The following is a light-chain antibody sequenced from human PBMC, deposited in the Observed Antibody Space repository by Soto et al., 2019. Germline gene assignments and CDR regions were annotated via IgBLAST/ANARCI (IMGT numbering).Light chain of an antibody. V-gene: IGKV3-20*01. J-gene: IGKJ4*01. CDR3: QQYGTPPLT. CDR2: GAS. Sequence: EIVLTQSPATLSLSPGERATLSCRASQIVSSGYIAWYQQQPGQIPRLVIYGASSRATGIPDRFSCSGSGTDFTLTISRLEPEDFAVYYCQQYGTPPLTFGGGTKVEI. CDR1: QIVSSGY.